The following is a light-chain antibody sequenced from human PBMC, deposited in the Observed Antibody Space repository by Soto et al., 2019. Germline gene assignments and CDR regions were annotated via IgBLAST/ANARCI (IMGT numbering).Light chain of an antibody. Sequence: QSVLTQPPSVSGAPGQRVTISCTGSSSNIGAGYDVHWYQQLPGTAPKLLISGNCNRPSGVPDRFSGSKSGTSASRAITGRQAEDEADYYFQSYDRSLSGSVFGGGTKLTVL. CDR2: GNC. CDR3: QSYDRSLSGSV. J-gene: IGLJ2*01. CDR1: SSNIGAGYD. V-gene: IGLV1-40*01.